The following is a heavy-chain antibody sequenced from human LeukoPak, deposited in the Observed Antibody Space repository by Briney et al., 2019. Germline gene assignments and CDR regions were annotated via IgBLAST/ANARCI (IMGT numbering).Heavy chain of an antibody. CDR3: ARGSDIRPFDY. V-gene: IGHV1-18*01. Sequence: GASVKVSCKASGYTFTSYGISWVRQVPGQGLEWMGWSSGYNGKTKYAQKFQGRVTMTADTSTSTAYMELRSLRSEDTAVYYCARGSDIRPFDYWGQGTLVTVSS. J-gene: IGHJ4*02. CDR2: SSGYNGKT. D-gene: IGHD3-3*01. CDR1: GYTFTSYG.